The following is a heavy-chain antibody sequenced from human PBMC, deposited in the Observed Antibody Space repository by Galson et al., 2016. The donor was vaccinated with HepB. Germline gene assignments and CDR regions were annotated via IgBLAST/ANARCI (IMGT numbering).Heavy chain of an antibody. D-gene: IGHD3-10*01. Sequence: SLRLSCAASGFTFSSYAMSWVRQAPGKGLEWVSAISGSGGTPYYADSVKGRFTISRDNSKNTLYLQMNSLRAEDTAVYYCAKARAVNDSETRNSYGMDVWGQGTLVTVSS. CDR3: AKARAVNDSETRNSYGMDV. J-gene: IGHJ6*02. CDR2: ISGSGGTP. CDR1: GFTFSSYA. V-gene: IGHV3-23*01.